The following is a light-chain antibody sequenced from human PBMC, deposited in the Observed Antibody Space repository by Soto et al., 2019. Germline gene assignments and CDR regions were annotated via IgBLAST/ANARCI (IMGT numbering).Light chain of an antibody. V-gene: IGKV2-30*01. Sequence: DVVLTQSPFSLPVTLGQPASISCKSSQSLVYSDGNTYLNWFQQRPGQSPRRLIYKVPNRDSGVPDRVIGSGSGTDFTLKISRVEAEDVGIYYCTQCTHFGQGTRLEIK. CDR1: QSLVYSDGNTY. J-gene: IGKJ5*01. CDR2: KVP. CDR3: TQCTH.